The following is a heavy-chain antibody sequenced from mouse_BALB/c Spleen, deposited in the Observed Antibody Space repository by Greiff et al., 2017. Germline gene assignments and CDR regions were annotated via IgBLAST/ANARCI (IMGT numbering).Heavy chain of an antibody. J-gene: IGHJ1*01. CDR3: ARALYGNYGYFDV. CDR1: GFSLTSYG. D-gene: IGHD2-1*01. Sequence: VQRVESGPGLVAPSQSLSITCTVSGFSLTSYGVHWVRQPPGKGLEWLGVIWAGGSTNYNSALMSRLSISKDNSKSQVFLKMNSLQTDDTAMYYCARALYGNYGYFDVWGAGTTVTVSS. CDR2: IWAGGST. V-gene: IGHV2-9*02.